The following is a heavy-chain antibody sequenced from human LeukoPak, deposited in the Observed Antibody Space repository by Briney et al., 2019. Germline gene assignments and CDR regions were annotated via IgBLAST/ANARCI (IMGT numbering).Heavy chain of an antibody. CDR2: INPSGGST. CDR1: GYTFTSYY. V-gene: IGHV1-46*01. Sequence: GASVKVSCKASGYTFTSYYMHWVRQAPGQGLEWMGIINPSGGSTSYAQKLQGRVTMTRDTSTSTVYMELSSLRSEDTAVYYCAREVDGYYDSSDFDYWGQGTLVTVSS. J-gene: IGHJ4*02. CDR3: AREVDGYYDSSDFDY. D-gene: IGHD3-22*01.